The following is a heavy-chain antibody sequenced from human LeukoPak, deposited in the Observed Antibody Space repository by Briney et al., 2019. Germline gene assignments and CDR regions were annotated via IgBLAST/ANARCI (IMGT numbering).Heavy chain of an antibody. D-gene: IGHD6-6*01. CDR1: GFTFDDYA. Sequence: GGSLRLSCAASGFTFDDYAMHWVRQAPGKGLEWVSGISWNSGSIGYADSVKGRFTISRDNAKNSLYLQMNSLRAEDMALYYCAKGSIAALPAAFDYWGQGTLVTVSS. CDR3: AKGSIAALPAAFDY. CDR2: ISWNSGSI. V-gene: IGHV3-9*03. J-gene: IGHJ4*02.